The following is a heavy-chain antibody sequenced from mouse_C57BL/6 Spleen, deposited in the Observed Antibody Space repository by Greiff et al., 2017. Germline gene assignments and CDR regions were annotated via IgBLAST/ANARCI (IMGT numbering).Heavy chain of an antibody. CDR1: GFTFSDYG. J-gene: IGHJ4*01. CDR3: AMPYYYAMEY. CDR2: ISSGSSTI. V-gene: IGHV5-17*01. Sequence: DVKLVESGGGLVKPGGSLKLSCAASGFTFSDYGMHWVRKAPGNGLECVAYISSGSSTIYYADTVKGRFTISSDNAKKTLFLQMTSLRPEDTAMYYCAMPYYYAMEYWSQVTSVTVSS.